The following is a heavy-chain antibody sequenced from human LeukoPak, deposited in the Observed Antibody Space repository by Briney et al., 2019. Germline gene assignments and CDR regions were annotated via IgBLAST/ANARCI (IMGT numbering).Heavy chain of an antibody. V-gene: IGHV4-59*01. CDR3: ARRYGSGSSGTFDY. CDR1: GGSISSYY. J-gene: IGHJ4*02. D-gene: IGHD3-10*01. Sequence: SETLSLTCTVSGGSISSYYWSWIRQPPGKGLEWIAFIYYSGSTNYNPSLKSRVTISVDTSKNQFSLKLSSVTAADTAVYYCARRYGSGSSGTFDYWGQGTLVTVSS. CDR2: IYYSGST.